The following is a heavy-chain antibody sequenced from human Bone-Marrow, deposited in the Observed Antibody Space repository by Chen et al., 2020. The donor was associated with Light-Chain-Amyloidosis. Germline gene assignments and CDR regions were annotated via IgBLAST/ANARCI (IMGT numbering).Heavy chain of an antibody. CDR1: GFAFSSYA. CDR2: ISGSGGSR. CDR3: AKDISYDDILPGYPADAFDI. V-gene: IGHV3-23*04. J-gene: IGHJ3*02. D-gene: IGHD3-9*01. Sequence: EVQLVESGGGLLQRGGSLRLSCAAAGFAFSSYAMRRVRQAPGKGLEWVSTISGSGGSRYYGDSVQGRLTISRDHSKNALFLQMNSLRAEDTAVYYCAKDISYDDILPGYPADAFDIWGQGTMVTVSS.